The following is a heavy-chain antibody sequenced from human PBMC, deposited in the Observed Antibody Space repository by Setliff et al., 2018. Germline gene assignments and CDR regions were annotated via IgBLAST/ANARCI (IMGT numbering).Heavy chain of an antibody. CDR2: VYYSGYT. D-gene: IGHD3-10*01. V-gene: IGHV4-39*07. Sequence: PSETLSLTCNVSGGSVSSTSHYWGWIRQPPGKGMEWIGSVYYSGYTYSKPSLQSRVSMSVDASKNQFSLKLASVTAADTAVYYCGRVDFTMIQGVVGHWGQGTLVTVS. J-gene: IGHJ1*01. CDR1: GGSVSSTSHY. CDR3: GRVDFTMIQGVVGH.